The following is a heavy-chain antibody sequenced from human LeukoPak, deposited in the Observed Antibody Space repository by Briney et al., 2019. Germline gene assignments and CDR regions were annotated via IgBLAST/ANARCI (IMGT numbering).Heavy chain of an antibody. J-gene: IGHJ4*02. CDR1: GYTFTSYG. CDR2: ISAYNGNT. Sequence: GASVKVSCKASGYTFTSYGISWVRQAPGQGLEWMGWISAYNGNTNYAQKLQGRVTMTTDTSTSTAYMELRSLRSDDTAVYYCARLLDDHTAAARLDYWGQGTLVTVSS. V-gene: IGHV1-18*01. D-gene: IGHD6-13*01. CDR3: ARLLDDHTAAARLDY.